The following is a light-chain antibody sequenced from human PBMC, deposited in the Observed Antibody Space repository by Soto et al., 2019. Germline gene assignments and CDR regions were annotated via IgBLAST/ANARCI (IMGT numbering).Light chain of an antibody. V-gene: IGLV2-23*02. CDR3: CSYARSSRV. CDR1: SSDVGSYNF. CDR2: EVT. J-gene: IGLJ3*02. Sequence: QSALTQPAPVSGSPGQTITISCTGTSSDVGSYNFVSWYQQHPGKAPKLLIYEVTKRPSGVSNRFSGSKSGNTASLTISGLQAEDEADYSCCSYARSSRVFGGGTKLTVL.